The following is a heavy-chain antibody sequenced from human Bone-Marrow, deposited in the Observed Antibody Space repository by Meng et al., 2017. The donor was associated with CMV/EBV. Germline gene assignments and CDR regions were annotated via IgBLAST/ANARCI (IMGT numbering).Heavy chain of an antibody. CDR2: INSDGSST. J-gene: IGHJ6*02. CDR3: AKPPAIYCSSTSCRGNYYGMDV. V-gene: IGHV3-74*01. D-gene: IGHD2-2*01. Sequence: GESLKISCAASGFTFSSYWMHWVRQAPGKGLVWVSRINSDGSSTSYADSVKGRFTISRDNSKNTLYLQMNSLRAEDTAVYYCAKPPAIYCSSTSCRGNYYGMDVWGQGTTVTVSS. CDR1: GFTFSSYW.